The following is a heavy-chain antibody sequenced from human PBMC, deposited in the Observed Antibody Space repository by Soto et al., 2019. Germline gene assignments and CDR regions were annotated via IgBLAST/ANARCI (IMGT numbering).Heavy chain of an antibody. Sequence: EVQLVDSGGGLVKPGGSLRLSCAASGFTFSSYSMNWVRQAPGKGLEWVSSISSSSSYIYYADSVKGRFTISRDNAKNSLYLQMNSLRAEDTAVYYCARDRYCSSTSCYVGEAAGVRNDYWGQGTLVTVSS. J-gene: IGHJ4*02. V-gene: IGHV3-21*01. CDR3: ARDRYCSSTSCYVGEAAGVRNDY. CDR1: GFTFSSYS. CDR2: ISSSSSYI. D-gene: IGHD2-2*01.